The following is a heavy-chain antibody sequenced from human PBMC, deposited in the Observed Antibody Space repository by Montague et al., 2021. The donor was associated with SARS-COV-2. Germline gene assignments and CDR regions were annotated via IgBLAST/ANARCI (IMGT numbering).Heavy chain of an antibody. J-gene: IGHJ2*01. CDR3: AREFRIELWQTNWYFGL. D-gene: IGHD3-16*01. CDR1: GGSISGHC. CDR2: FDHSGNT. Sequence: SKTLSLTCSVSGGSISGHCWSWIRQPPGKGLEWIGDFDHSGNTKYNPSLKSRATISVDTSKNQFALRLSSVTAADTAVYYCAREFRIELWQTNWYFGLWGRGTLVTVSS. V-gene: IGHV4-59*11.